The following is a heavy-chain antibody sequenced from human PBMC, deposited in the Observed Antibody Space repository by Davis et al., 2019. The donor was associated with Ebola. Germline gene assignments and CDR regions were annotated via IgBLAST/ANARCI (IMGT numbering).Heavy chain of an antibody. Sequence: SETLSLTCTVSGGSISSYYWNWIRQPPGKGLEWIGYIYYSGSTNYNPSLKSRVTISVDTFKNQFSLKLSSVTAADTAVYYCARGYSYGPYNWFDPWGQGTLVTVSS. J-gene: IGHJ5*02. CDR3: ARGYSYGPYNWFDP. CDR1: GGSISSYY. CDR2: IYYSGST. D-gene: IGHD5-18*01. V-gene: IGHV4-59*01.